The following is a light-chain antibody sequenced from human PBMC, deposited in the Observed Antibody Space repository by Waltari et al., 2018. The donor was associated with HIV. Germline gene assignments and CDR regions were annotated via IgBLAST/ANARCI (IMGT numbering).Light chain of an antibody. CDR1: SGTVTRGSF. J-gene: IGLJ3*02. CDR2: NVT. V-gene: IGLV7-43*01. Sequence: TVVTHEPSLTVSPGGPVSLTCAPSSGTVTRGSFATPFQQNPGQAPRTLIYNVTNKHSWTPVRFSGSLRGGKAALTLSGVQPEDEADYYCLLYCGGAQHWVFGGGTKLTVL. CDR3: LLYCGGAQHWV.